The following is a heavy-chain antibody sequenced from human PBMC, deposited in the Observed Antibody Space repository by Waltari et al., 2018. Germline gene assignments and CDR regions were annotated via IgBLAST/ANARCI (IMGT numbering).Heavy chain of an antibody. J-gene: IGHJ4*02. Sequence: QLQLQESGPGLVKPSETLSLTCTVSGGSISSSSYYWGWIRQPPGKGLEWIGSSYYSGSTYNSPSLKSRVTISVYTYKNQFCLKLSSVTAADTAVYYCAGGPEGWELLSYFDYWGQGTLVTVSS. CDR3: AGGPEGWELLSYFDY. D-gene: IGHD1-26*01. CDR2: SYYSGST. CDR1: GGSISSSSYY. V-gene: IGHV4-39*07.